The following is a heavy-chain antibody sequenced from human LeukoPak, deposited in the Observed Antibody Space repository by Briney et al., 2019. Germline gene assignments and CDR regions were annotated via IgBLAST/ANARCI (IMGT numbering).Heavy chain of an antibody. CDR2: INHSGST. J-gene: IGHJ6*02. CDR3: AGFYGSGSPYYYYGMDV. V-gene: IGHV4-34*01. Sequence: KPSETLSLTCAVYGGSFSGYYWSWIRQPPGKGLEWIGEINHSGSTNYNPSLKSRVTISVDTSKNQFSLKLSSMTAADTAVYYCAGFYGSGSPYYYYGMDVWGQGTTVTVSS. D-gene: IGHD3-10*01. CDR1: GGSFSGYY.